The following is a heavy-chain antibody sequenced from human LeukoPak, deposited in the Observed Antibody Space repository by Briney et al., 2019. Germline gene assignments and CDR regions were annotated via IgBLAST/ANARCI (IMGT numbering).Heavy chain of an antibody. Sequence: SETLSLTCAVYGGSFSGYYWSWIRQPAGKGLEWIGRIYTSRSTNYNPSLKSRVTMSVDTSKNEFSLKLSSVTAADTAVYYCARDDPNSSSPYDAFDIWGQGTMVTVSS. CDR2: IYTSRST. CDR1: GGSFSGYY. D-gene: IGHD6-13*01. V-gene: IGHV4-4*07. CDR3: ARDDPNSSSPYDAFDI. J-gene: IGHJ3*02.